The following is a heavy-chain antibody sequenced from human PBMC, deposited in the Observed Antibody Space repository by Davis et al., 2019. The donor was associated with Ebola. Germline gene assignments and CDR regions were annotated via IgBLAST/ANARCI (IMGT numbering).Heavy chain of an antibody. CDR2: ISVYNGNT. V-gene: IGHV1-18*01. J-gene: IGHJ3*02. D-gene: IGHD1-26*01. CDR3: ARTSIVGTTTTASDI. CDR1: GYTFKNYA. Sequence: ASVTVSCKASGYTFKNYAISWVRQAPGQGLEWMGWISVYNGNTNYAQILQGRVTMTTDTSTGTAYMELRSLRSDDTAVYFCARTSIVGTTTTASDIWGQGTLVTVSS.